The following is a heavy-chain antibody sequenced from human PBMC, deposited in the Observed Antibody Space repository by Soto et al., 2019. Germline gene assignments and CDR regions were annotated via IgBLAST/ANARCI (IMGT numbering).Heavy chain of an antibody. CDR3: AKGSASGAPYYFDY. V-gene: IGHV3-23*01. CDR1: GFTFRNYA. J-gene: IGHJ4*02. CDR2: INGEGRST. Sequence: EVQLLESGGGLVQPGGSLRLSCAASGFTFRNYAMSWVRQAPGRGLEWVSAINGEGRSTYHADSVKGGFTISRDNSKNTLYLQMNSLRAEDTAIYYCAKGSASGAPYYFDYWGQGTLVPVSS. D-gene: IGHD6-25*01.